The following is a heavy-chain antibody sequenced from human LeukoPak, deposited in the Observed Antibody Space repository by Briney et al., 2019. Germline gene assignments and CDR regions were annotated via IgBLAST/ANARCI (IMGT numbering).Heavy chain of an antibody. D-gene: IGHD7-27*01. CDR1: GFYFINSW. CDR2: IKRKSDGETT. Sequence: NPGGSLRLSCAGSGFYFINSWISWVRQSPGKGLEWVGHIKRKSDGETTDYAAPVKGRFSISRDDSKNTVYLQMNSLRIDDTGVYYCTTSGGNWDYFDYWGQGTLVTVSS. V-gene: IGHV3-15*01. J-gene: IGHJ4*02. CDR3: TTSGGNWDYFDY.